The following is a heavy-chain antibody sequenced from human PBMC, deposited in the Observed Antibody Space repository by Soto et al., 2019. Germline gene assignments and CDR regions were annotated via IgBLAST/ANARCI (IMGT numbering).Heavy chain of an antibody. Sequence: PSETLSLTCTVSGGSISSSSYYWGWIRQPPGKGLEWIGSIYYSGSTYYNPSLKSRVTISVDTSKNQFSLKLSSVTAADTAVYYCASRGPGQWLVRHHENYGMDVWGQGTTVTVSS. CDR2: IYYSGST. CDR3: ASRGPGQWLVRHHENYGMDV. V-gene: IGHV4-39*01. D-gene: IGHD6-19*01. CDR1: GGSISSSSYY. J-gene: IGHJ6*02.